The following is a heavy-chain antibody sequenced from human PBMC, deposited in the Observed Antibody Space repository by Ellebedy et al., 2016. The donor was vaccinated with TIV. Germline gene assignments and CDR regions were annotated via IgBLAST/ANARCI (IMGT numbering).Heavy chain of an antibody. J-gene: IGHJ5*01. CDR3: ARGAEQTAMPDS. CDR1: GYTFTKYF. D-gene: IGHD5-18*01. Sequence: AASVKVSCKASGYTFTKYFMHWVRQAPGHGLEWMGIINPSGGTTSYAQPFQDRITMTRDTSTGTVYMQLSSLRSEDTAVYFCARGAEQTAMPDSWGQGTLVTVSS. CDR2: INPSGGTT. V-gene: IGHV1-46*01.